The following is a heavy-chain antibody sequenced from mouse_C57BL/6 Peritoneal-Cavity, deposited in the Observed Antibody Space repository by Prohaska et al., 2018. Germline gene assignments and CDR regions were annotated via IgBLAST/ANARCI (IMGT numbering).Heavy chain of an antibody. CDR3: ASPDGYYWYFDV. Sequence: EVKLLQSGGGLVQPGGSLKLSCAASGIDFSRYWMSWVRRAPGKGLEWIGEINPDSSKINYAPSLKDKFIISRDNAKNTLYLQMSKVRSEDTALYYCASPDGYYWYFDVWGTGTTVTVSS. CDR1: GIDFSRYW. D-gene: IGHD2-3*01. J-gene: IGHJ1*03. CDR2: INPDSSKI. V-gene: IGHV4-1*01.